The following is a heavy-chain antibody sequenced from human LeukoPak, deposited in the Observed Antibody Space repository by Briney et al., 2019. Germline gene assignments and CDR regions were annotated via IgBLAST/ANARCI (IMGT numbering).Heavy chain of an antibody. V-gene: IGHV3-23*01. Sequence: GESLKISCKGSGYSFTSYWIGWVRQMPGKGLEWVSAISGSGGSTYYADSVKGRFTISRDNSKNTLYLQMNSLRAEDTAVYYCAKGHSSGWYYFDYWGQGTLVTVSS. CDR2: ISGSGGST. CDR3: AKGHSSGWYYFDY. D-gene: IGHD6-19*01. CDR1: GYSFTSYW. J-gene: IGHJ4*02.